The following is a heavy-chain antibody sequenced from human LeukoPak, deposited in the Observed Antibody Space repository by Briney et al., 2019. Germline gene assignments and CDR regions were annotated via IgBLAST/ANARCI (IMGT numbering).Heavy chain of an antibody. V-gene: IGHV3-23*01. D-gene: IGHD3-22*01. CDR3: AKTQGYYDY. Sequence: GGSLRLSCAASGFTFSSYAVSWARQAPGKGLEWVSGVGYDGTRYYADSVKGRFTVSRDTATNTLYLQMSSLRAEDTAIFYCAKTQGYYDYWGQGTLVTVSS. CDR2: VGYDGTR. CDR1: GFTFSSYA. J-gene: IGHJ4*02.